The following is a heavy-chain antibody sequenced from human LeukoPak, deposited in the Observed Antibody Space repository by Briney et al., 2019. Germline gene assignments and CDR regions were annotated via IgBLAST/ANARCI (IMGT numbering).Heavy chain of an antibody. CDR3: ARVVQLALVAGDYFDF. CDR2: IYYSGST. CDR1: GGSISSSSYY. Sequence: SETLSLTCTVSGGSISSSSYYWGWIRQPPGKGLEWIGSIYYSGSTYYNPSLKSRVTISVDTSKNQFSLKLSSVTAADTAVYYCARVVQLALVAGDYFDFWGQGTLVTVSS. J-gene: IGHJ4*02. D-gene: IGHD5-18*01. V-gene: IGHV4-39*01.